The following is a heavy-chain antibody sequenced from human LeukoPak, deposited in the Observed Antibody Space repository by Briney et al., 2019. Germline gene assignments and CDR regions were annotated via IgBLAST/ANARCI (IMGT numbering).Heavy chain of an antibody. Sequence: GGSLRLSCAASGFTFSNYGMHWVRQAPGKGLEGVAFVRYDGSNSYYADSVKGRLTISRDNSKNTLYLQMNSLRAEDTAVYYCARDLSGIAGYTYGRGIDYWGQGTLVTVSS. CDR1: GFTFSNYG. V-gene: IGHV3-30*02. J-gene: IGHJ4*02. D-gene: IGHD5-18*01. CDR3: ARDLSGIAGYTYGRGIDY. CDR2: VRYDGSNS.